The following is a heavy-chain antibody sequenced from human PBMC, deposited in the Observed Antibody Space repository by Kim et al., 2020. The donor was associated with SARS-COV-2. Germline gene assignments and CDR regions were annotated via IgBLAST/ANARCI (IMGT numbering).Heavy chain of an antibody. D-gene: IGHD3-9*01. CDR1: GYRFSDYG. CDR2: IGTYNGDT. Sequence: ASVKVSCKASGYRFSDYGVSWVRQAPGQGLQWMGWIGTYNGDTNYAQNFQGRVAMTADTSTNTAYMELRSLRSDDTAVYYCARDFCPTCYPQDCFDPWGQGTLVTVSS. V-gene: IGHV1-18*04. CDR3: ARDFCPTCYPQDCFDP. J-gene: IGHJ5*02.